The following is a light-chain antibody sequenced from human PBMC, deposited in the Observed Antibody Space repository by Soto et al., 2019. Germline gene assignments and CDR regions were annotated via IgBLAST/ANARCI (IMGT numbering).Light chain of an antibody. V-gene: IGLV1-40*01. Sequence: QPVLTQPPSVSGAPGQRVTISCTGSSSNIGAGYDVHWYQQLPGTAPKLLIYGNSNRPSGVPDRFSGSKSGTSASLAITGLQAEDEAYYYCQSYDSSLSFYVFGTGTKVTVL. CDR3: QSYDSSLSFYV. CDR1: SSNIGAGYD. J-gene: IGLJ1*01. CDR2: GNS.